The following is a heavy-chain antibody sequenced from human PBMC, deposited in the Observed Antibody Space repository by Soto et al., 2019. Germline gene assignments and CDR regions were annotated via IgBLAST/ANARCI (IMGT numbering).Heavy chain of an antibody. Sequence: EVQLLESGGGLVQPGGSLRLSCAASGFTFSSYAMSWVRQAPGKGLEWVSAISGSGGSTYYADSVKGRFTISRDNSKNTLDLQMNSLRAEHTAIYYCAKGGVSGYYFDYWGQGTLVTVSS. D-gene: IGHD3-10*01. CDR3: AKGGVSGYYFDY. CDR2: ISGSGGST. CDR1: GFTFSSYA. J-gene: IGHJ4*02. V-gene: IGHV3-23*01.